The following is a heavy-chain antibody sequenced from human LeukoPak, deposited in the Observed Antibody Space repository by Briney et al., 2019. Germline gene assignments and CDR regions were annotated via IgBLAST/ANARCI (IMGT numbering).Heavy chain of an antibody. V-gene: IGHV3-11*04. CDR1: GFTFSDYY. Sequence: GGSLRLSCAASGFTFSDYYMSWIRQAPGKGLEWVSYISSSGSTIYYADSVKGRFTISRDNAKNSLYLQMNSLRAEDTAVYYCASSVGSIAAAGLFDYWGQGTLVTVSS. J-gene: IGHJ4*02. D-gene: IGHD6-13*01. CDR2: ISSSGSTI. CDR3: ASSVGSIAAAGLFDY.